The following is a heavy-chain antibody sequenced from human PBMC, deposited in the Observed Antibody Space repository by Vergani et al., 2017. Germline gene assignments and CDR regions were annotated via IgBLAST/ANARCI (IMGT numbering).Heavy chain of an antibody. V-gene: IGHV3-13*01. D-gene: IGHD3-16*01. CDR2: ISGTAGDT. CDR1: GFTFSSYA. Sequence: EVQLLESGGGLVQPGGSLRLSCAASGFTFSSYAMSWVRQAPGKGLEWVSAISGTAGDTYYPGSVKGRFTISRENAKNSLYLQMNSLRAGDTAVYYCARGLEGGWFDPWGQGTLVTVSS. J-gene: IGHJ5*02. CDR3: ARGLEGGWFDP.